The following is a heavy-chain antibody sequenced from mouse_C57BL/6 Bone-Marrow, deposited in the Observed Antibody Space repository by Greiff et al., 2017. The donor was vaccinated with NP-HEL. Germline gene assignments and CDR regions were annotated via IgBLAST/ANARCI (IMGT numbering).Heavy chain of an antibody. CDR2: IDPENGDT. Sequence: EVQVVESGAELVRPGASVKLSCTASGFNIKDDYMHWVKQRPEQGLEWIGWIDPENGDTEYASKFQGKATITADTSSNTAYLQLSSLTSEDTAVYYCTTGLLYYFDYWGQGTTLTVSS. V-gene: IGHV14-4*01. CDR1: GFNIKDDY. D-gene: IGHD3-3*01. J-gene: IGHJ2*01. CDR3: TTGLLYYFDY.